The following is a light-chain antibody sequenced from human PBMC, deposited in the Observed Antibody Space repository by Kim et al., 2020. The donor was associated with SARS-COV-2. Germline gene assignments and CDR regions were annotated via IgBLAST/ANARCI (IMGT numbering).Light chain of an antibody. V-gene: IGLV3-1*01. J-gene: IGLJ3*02. CDR2: QDR. CDR3: QAWDSSTGG. Sequence: SYELTQPPSVSVSPGQTASITCSGDKLGDKYACWYQQKPGQSPVLVIYQDRKRPSGIPERFSGSNSGNTATLTISGTQAMDEADYYCQAWDSSTGGFGGGTQRTVL. CDR1: KLGDKY.